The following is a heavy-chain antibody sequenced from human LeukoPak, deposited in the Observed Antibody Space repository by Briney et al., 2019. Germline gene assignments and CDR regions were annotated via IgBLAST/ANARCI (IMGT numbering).Heavy chain of an antibody. D-gene: IGHD3-10*01. V-gene: IGHV3-33*01. CDR3: ARPPMVRGVIITGDDVFDI. Sequence: GRSLRLSCAASGFTFSGYGRHWVRQAPGKGLEWVAVIWYEGSNKYYADSVKGRFTISRDNSKNQLYLQMNSLKAEDTAVYYCARPPMVRGVIITGDDVFDIWGQGTMVTVSS. CDR2: IWYEGSNK. J-gene: IGHJ3*02. CDR1: GFTFSGYG.